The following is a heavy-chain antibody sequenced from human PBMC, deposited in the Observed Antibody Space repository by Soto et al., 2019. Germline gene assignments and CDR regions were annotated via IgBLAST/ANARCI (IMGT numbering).Heavy chain of an antibody. CDR2: IYPGDSDT. CDR1: GYSFTSYW. J-gene: IGHJ6*03. CDR3: VVNYRSHDKPPIGTVSYYYMDV. D-gene: IGHD1-1*01. V-gene: IGHV5-51*01. Sequence: GESLKISCKGSGYSFTSYWIGWVRQMPGKGLEWMGIIYPGDSDTRYSPSFQGQVTISADKSISTAYLQWSSLKASDTAMYYCVVNYRSHDKPPIGTVSYYYMDVWGKGTTVTVSS.